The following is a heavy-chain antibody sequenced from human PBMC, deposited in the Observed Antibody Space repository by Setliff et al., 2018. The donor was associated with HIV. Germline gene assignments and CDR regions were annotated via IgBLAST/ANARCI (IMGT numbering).Heavy chain of an antibody. CDR3: ARGNYYDSSGYYFHDWYFDL. D-gene: IGHD3-22*01. Sequence: ASVKVSCKASGYTFTSYAMHWVRQAPGQRLEWMGWINAGNGNTEYSQKFQGRVTMTRDTSTDTVYMELSSLRSEDTAVYYCARGNYYDSSGYYFHDWYFDLWGRGTLVTVSS. J-gene: IGHJ2*01. V-gene: IGHV1-3*01. CDR2: INAGNGNT. CDR1: GYTFTSYA.